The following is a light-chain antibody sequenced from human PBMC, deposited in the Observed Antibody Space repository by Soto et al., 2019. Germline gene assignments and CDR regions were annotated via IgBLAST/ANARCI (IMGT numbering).Light chain of an antibody. CDR3: QRRTNWPLT. CDR1: QSVSSY. CDR2: DAS. V-gene: IGKV3-11*01. Sequence: EIVLTQSPATLSLSPGERATLSCRASQSVSSYLAWYQQKPGQAPRLLIYDASNRATGIPARLSGSRSGTDFTLTISSLEPEDFAVYYCQRRTNWPLTFGGGTKVEIK. J-gene: IGKJ4*01.